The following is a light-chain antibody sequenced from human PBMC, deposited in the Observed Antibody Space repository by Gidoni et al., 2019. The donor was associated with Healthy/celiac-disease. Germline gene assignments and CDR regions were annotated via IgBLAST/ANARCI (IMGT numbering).Light chain of an antibody. CDR2: GAS. CDR1: QSVSSN. V-gene: IGKV3-15*01. CDR3: QHYNNWPPAWT. Sequence: EIVMTQSQATLSVSQGERATLSCRASQSVSSNLAWYQQKPGQAPRLLIYGASTRATGIPARFSGSGSGTEFTLTISSLQSEDFAVYYCQHYNNWPPAWTFXXXTKVEIK. J-gene: IGKJ1*01.